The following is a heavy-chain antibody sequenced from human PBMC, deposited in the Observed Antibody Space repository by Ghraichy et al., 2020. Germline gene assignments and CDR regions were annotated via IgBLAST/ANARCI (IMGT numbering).Heavy chain of an antibody. CDR3: ARESETSGYYSCPGGYYGMDV. CDR1: GFTFRSYG. D-gene: IGHD3-22*01. CDR2: ISYDGGNK. J-gene: IGHJ6*02. V-gene: IGHV3-30*03. Sequence: GGSLRLSCAGSGFTFRSYGINWVRQAPGKGLEWVAVISYDGGNKEYGDSVRGRFTISRDNSKNTLYPQMNSLRAEDTAVYYCARESETSGYYSCPGGYYGMDVWGQGTTVTVSS.